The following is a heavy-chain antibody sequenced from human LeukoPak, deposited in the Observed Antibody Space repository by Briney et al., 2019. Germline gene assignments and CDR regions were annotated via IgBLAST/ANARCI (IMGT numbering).Heavy chain of an antibody. D-gene: IGHD3-10*01. CDR2: IDPNSGGP. Sequence: GASVKVSCKASGYTLTAYYIDSVRQAPGQGLEWMGWIDPNSGGPTYAQNFQGRVTMTRDTSISTVYMDLIRLKSDDTAVYYRARVYGSGCFYKFWGQGTLVTVSS. V-gene: IGHV1-2*02. J-gene: IGHJ4*02. CDR3: ARVYGSGCFYKF. CDR1: GYTLTAYY.